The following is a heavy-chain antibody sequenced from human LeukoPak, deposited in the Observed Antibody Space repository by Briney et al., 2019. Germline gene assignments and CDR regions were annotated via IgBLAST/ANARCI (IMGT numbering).Heavy chain of an antibody. CDR3: ARGRVYDFWSGYYQPQLEFDY. J-gene: IGHJ4*02. CDR2: IYYSGST. D-gene: IGHD3-3*01. V-gene: IGHV4-31*03. Sequence: SQTLSLTCTVSGGSISSGGYYWSWIRQHPGKGLEWIGYIYYSGSTYYNPSLKSRVTISVDTSKNQFSLKLNSVTAADTAVYYCARGRVYDFWSGYYQPQLEFDYWGQGTLVTVSS. CDR1: GGSISSGGYY.